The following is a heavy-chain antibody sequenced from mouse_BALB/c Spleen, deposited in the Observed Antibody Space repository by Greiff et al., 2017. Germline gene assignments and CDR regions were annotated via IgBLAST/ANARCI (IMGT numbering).Heavy chain of an antibody. D-gene: IGHD6-1*01. CDR1: GFNIKDTY. J-gene: IGHJ3*01. V-gene: IGHV14-3*02. CDR2: IDPANGNT. Sequence: VQLKESGAELVKPGASVKLSCTASGFNIKDTYMHWVKQRPEQGLEWIGRIDPANGNTKYDPKFQGKATITADTSSNTAYLQLSSLTSEVTAVYYCASAREAWFAYWGQGTLVTVSA. CDR3: ASAREAWFAY.